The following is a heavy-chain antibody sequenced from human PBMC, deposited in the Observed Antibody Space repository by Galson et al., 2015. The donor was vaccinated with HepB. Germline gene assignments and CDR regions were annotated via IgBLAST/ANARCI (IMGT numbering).Heavy chain of an antibody. CDR1: GFTFSDYY. V-gene: IGHV3-11*01. J-gene: IGHJ4*02. D-gene: IGHD3-10*01. CDR3: ARDKSGSIDY. Sequence: SLRLSCAASGFTFSDYYMSWVRQAPGQGLEWISIITWSGDTTYHTDSVKGRFTIARDNAKNSLSLQMNSLRVEDTAVYYCARDKSGSIDYWGQGSLVTVSS. CDR2: ITWSGDTT.